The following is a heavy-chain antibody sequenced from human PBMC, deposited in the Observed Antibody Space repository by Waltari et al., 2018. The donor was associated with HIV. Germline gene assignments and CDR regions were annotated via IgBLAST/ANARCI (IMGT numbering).Heavy chain of an antibody. CDR3: ARGPGVLNTEIDY. D-gene: IGHD5-18*01. CDR2: IYHSGST. CDR1: GYSISSGSY. Sequence: QVQLQESGPGLVKPSETLSLTCAVSGYSISSGSYWGWLRQPPGKGLEWIGSIYHSGSTYYNPSLKSRVTISVDTSKNQFSLKLSSVTAADTAVYYCARGPGVLNTEIDYWGQGTLVTVSS. V-gene: IGHV4-38-2*01. J-gene: IGHJ4*02.